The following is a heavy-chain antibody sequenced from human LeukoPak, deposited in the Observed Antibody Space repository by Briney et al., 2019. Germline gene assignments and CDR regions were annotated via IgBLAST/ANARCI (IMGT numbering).Heavy chain of an antibody. Sequence: GGSLRLSCAASGFTLSSYSMNWVRQAPGKGLEWVSSISSRSAYIYYTDSVKGRFTISRDNAENSLYLQMNSLRDEDAAVYYCARDGGNIDNAFDIWGQGTMVTVSS. CDR1: GFTLSSYS. CDR2: ISSRSAYI. CDR3: ARDGGNIDNAFDI. J-gene: IGHJ3*02. V-gene: IGHV3-21*01. D-gene: IGHD1-26*01.